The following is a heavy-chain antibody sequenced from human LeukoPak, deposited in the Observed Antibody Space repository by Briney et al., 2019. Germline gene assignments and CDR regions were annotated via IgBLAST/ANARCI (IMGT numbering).Heavy chain of an antibody. Sequence: ASVKVSCKASGHTFTSYDINWVRQATGQGLEWMGWMNPDSGNTGYAQKFQGRVTMTRNPSISTAHMELSSLTSEDTAVYYCARRIAAAGVGIVYWGQGTLVTVSS. D-gene: IGHD6-13*01. J-gene: IGHJ4*02. CDR1: GHTFTSYD. CDR2: MNPDSGNT. V-gene: IGHV1-8*01. CDR3: ARRIAAAGVGIVY.